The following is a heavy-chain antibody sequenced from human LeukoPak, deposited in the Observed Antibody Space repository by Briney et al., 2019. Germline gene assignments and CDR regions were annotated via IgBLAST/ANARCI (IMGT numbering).Heavy chain of an antibody. CDR1: GDSVSSNSAA. CDR3: ARGLIVGATTVIDY. J-gene: IGHJ4*02. Sequence: HSQTLSLTCAISGDSVSSNSAAWNWIRQPPPRGLEWLGRTYFRSKWYNDYAVSMKSRITINPDTSKNQFSLQLNSVTPEDTAVYYCARGLIVGATTVIDYWGQGTLVTVSS. D-gene: IGHD1-26*01. CDR2: TYFRSKWYN. V-gene: IGHV6-1*01.